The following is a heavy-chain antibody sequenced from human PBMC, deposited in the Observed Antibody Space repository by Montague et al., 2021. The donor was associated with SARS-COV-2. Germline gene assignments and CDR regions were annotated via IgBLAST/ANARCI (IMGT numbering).Heavy chain of an antibody. CDR2: ISYDGDHK. J-gene: IGHJ6*02. CDR1: GFTLSNYA. V-gene: IGHV3-30*04. Sequence: SLRLSCAASGFTLSNYAINWVRQAPGKGLEWVAVISYDGDHKHYADSSKGRFTISRDNSKNTVYLEMNGLRGDDTGVYYCARMRLWELSFYSFWYYGMDVWGQGTTVTVSS. D-gene: IGHD3-16*02. CDR3: ARMRLWELSFYSFWYYGMDV.